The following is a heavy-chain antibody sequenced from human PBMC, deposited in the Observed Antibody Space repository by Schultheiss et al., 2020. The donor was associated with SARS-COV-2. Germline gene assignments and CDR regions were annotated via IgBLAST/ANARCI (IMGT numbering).Heavy chain of an antibody. CDR2: IYTSGST. CDR1: GGSISSGDYY. CDR3: ARGLDTARNYYYGMDV. V-gene: IGHV4-61*02. Sequence: SETLSLTCTVSGGSISSGDYYWGWIRQPAGKGLEWIGRIYTSGSTNYNPSLKSRVTISVDTSKNQFSLKLSSVTAADTAVYYCARGLDTARNYYYGMDVWGQGTTVTVSS. D-gene: IGHD5-18*01. J-gene: IGHJ6*02.